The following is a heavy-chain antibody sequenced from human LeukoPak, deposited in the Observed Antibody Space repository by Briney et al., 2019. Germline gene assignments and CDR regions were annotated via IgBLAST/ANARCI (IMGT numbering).Heavy chain of an antibody. CDR2: INPNSGGT. CDR3: ARSAGELDAFDI. D-gene: IGHD1-7*01. CDR1: GYTFTSNY. Sequence: ASVKVSCKASGYTFTSNYIHWVRQAPGQGLEWMGRINPNSGGTNYAQKFQGRVTMTRDTSISTAYMELSRLRSDDTAVYYCARSAGELDAFDIWGQGTMVTVSS. V-gene: IGHV1-2*06. J-gene: IGHJ3*02.